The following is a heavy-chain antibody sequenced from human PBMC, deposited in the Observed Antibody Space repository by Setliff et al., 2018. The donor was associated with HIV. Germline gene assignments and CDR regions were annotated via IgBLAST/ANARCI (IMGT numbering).Heavy chain of an antibody. D-gene: IGHD5-12*01. J-gene: IGHJ4*02. CDR2: IWADEITK. V-gene: IGHV3-33*01. CDR1: GFTFSPYA. CDR3: ARDPPGSGFHLDY. Sequence: GGSLRLSCATSGFTFSPYATHWVRQAPGMGLEWVAMIWADEITKFYADSVKGRFTISRDNSKNTMYLQMNTLRVEDTAVYYCARDPPGSGFHLDYWGQGTPVTVSS.